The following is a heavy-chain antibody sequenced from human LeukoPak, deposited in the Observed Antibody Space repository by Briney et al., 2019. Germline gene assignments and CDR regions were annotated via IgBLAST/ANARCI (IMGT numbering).Heavy chain of an antibody. J-gene: IGHJ6*02. Sequence: GSLRLSCAASGFTFSSYSMNWIRQPPGKGLEWIGEINHSGSTNYNPSLKSRVTISVDTSKNQFSLKLSSVTAADTAVYYCARRHYDFWSGFSGSYGMDVWGQGTTVTVSS. V-gene: IGHV4-34*01. D-gene: IGHD3-3*01. CDR2: INHSGST. CDR1: GFTFSSYS. CDR3: ARRHYDFWSGFSGSYGMDV.